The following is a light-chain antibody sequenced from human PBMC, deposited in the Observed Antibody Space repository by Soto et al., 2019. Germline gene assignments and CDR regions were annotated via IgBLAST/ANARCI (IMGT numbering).Light chain of an antibody. CDR3: AAWDDSLNGYV. CDR1: NSNIGSNT. Sequence: QAVLTQPPSASGTPGQRVTISCSGSNSNIGSNTVNWYQQVPGTAPKLLIYSNDQRPSGVPDRFSGSKSGTSVFLAISGLQSEDEADYYCAAWDDSLNGYVFGTGTKLTVL. V-gene: IGLV1-44*01. J-gene: IGLJ1*01. CDR2: SND.